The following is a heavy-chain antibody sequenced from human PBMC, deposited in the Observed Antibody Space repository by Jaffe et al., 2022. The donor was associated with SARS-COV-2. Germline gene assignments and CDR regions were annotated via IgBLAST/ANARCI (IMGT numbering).Heavy chain of an antibody. D-gene: IGHD2-15*01. CDR1: GGSISSSSYY. Sequence: QLQLQESGPGLVKPSETLSLTCTVSGGSISSSSYYWGWIRQPPGKGLEWIGNIFYAGNTDYNPSLKSRVTISIDTSKSQFSLRLNSVTAADTAVYYCARYEGRCSHCPLDPWGQGTLVTVSS. J-gene: IGHJ5*02. CDR2: IFYAGNT. V-gene: IGHV4-39*01. CDR3: ARYEGRCSHCPLDP.